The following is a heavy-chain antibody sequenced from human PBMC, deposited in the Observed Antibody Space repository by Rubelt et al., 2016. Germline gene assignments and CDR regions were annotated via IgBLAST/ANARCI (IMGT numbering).Heavy chain of an antibody. CDR2: IKRERREE. V-gene: IGHV3-7*04. CDR3: ARDSSEWSRDY. CDR1: GFTFSPYS. D-gene: IGHD6-19*01. J-gene: IGHJ4*02. Sequence: EVQLVEAGGGLVQPGGSLRLSCAASGFTFSPYSMTWVRQAPGKGLGWVATIKRERREECYGDSETGRFILSKDNAKNSVYLQMNSLRAEDTAMYYCARDSSEWSRDYWGQGTLVTVSS.